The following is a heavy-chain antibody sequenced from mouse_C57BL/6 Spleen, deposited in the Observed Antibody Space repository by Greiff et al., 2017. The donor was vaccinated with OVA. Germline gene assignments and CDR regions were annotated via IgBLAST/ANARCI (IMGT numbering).Heavy chain of an antibody. V-gene: IGHV1-54*01. Sequence: VKLMESGAELVRPGTSVKVSCKASGYAFTNYLIEWVKQRPGQGLEWIGVINPGSGGTNYNEKFKGKATLTADKSSSTAYMQLSSLTSEDSAVYFCARGGYYFDYWGQGTTLTVSS. CDR2: INPGSGGT. CDR1: GYAFTNYL. CDR3: ARGGYYFDY. J-gene: IGHJ2*01.